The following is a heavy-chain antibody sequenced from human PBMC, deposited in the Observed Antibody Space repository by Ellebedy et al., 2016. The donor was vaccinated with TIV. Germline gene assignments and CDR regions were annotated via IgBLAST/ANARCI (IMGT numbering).Heavy chain of an antibody. CDR3: VRDQGYLDV. CDR2: INQNENDK. Sequence: PGGSLRLSCAASGFTFSTYWMAWVRQAPGKGLEWVANINQNENDKFYMGSVKGRFTISRDNAKNSLYLQMKGLTIEDTALYYCVRDQGYLDVWGQGTLVTVSS. D-gene: IGHD6-13*01. V-gene: IGHV3-7*03. CDR1: GFTFSTYW. J-gene: IGHJ3*01.